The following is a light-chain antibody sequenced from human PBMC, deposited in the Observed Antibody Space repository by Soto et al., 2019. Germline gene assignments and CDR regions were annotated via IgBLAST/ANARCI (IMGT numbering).Light chain of an antibody. CDR2: GNS. V-gene: IGLV1-40*01. CDR1: SSNIGAGYD. Sequence: QSVLTQPPSVSGAPGQRVTISCTGSSSNIGAGYDVHWYQQLPGTATKLLIYGNSNRPSGVPDRFSGSQSGTSASLAITGLEAEDEADYYGHSYDSSLSGWVFGGGKKLTVL. J-gene: IGLJ3*02. CDR3: HSYDSSLSGWV.